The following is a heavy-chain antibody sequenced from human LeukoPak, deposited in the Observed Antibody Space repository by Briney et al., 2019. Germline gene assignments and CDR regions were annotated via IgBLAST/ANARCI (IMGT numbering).Heavy chain of an antibody. J-gene: IGHJ4*02. CDR1: GYIFTSYW. V-gene: IGHV5-51*01. Sequence: GESLNISCKGSGYIFTSYWIGWVRQKPGKGLEWMGIIYPGDSDTRYSPSFQGQVTISADKSISTAYLQWSSLKASDTAMYYCATARGYSAYDPFDYWGQGTLVTVSS. CDR2: IYPGDSDT. D-gene: IGHD5-12*01. CDR3: ATARGYSAYDPFDY.